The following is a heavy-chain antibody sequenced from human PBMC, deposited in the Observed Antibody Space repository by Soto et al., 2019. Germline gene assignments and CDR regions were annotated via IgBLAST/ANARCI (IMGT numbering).Heavy chain of an antibody. Sequence: QVQLVQSGAEVKKPGSSVKVSCKASGGTFSSYAISWVRQAPGPGLEWMGWIIPIFGTANYAQKFQGRVTITAYKSTSTAYMELSSLRSEDTAVYYCAGARIAAAGSDFDYWGQGTLVTVSS. D-gene: IGHD6-13*01. CDR1: GGTFSSYA. J-gene: IGHJ4*02. CDR3: AGARIAAAGSDFDY. V-gene: IGHV1-69*06. CDR2: IIPIFGTA.